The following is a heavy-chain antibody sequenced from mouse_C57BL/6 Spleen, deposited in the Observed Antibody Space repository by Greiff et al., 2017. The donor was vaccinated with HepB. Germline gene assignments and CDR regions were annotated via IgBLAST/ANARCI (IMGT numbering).Heavy chain of an antibody. CDR3: AREEICLRGHWYFDV. CDR1: GFTFSSYA. CDR2: ISDGGSYT. J-gene: IGHJ1*03. V-gene: IGHV5-4*01. D-gene: IGHD1-1*01. Sequence: EVKLVESGGGLVKPGGSLKLPCAASGFTFSSYAMSWVRQTPEKRLEWVATISDGGSYTYYPDNVKGRFTISRDNAKNNLYLQMSHLKSEDTAMYYCAREEICLRGHWYFDVWGTGTTVTVSS.